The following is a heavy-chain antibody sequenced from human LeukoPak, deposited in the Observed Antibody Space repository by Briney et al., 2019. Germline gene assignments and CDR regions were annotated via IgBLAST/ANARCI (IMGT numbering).Heavy chain of an antibody. CDR1: GGSFSGYY. CDR2: INHSGST. V-gene: IGHV4-34*01. Sequence: PSETLSLTCAVYGGSFSGYYWSWIRQPPGKGLEWIGEINHSGSTNYNPSLKSRVTISVDTSKNQFSLKLSSVTAADTAVYYCARCPRTSIASRPTYWFDPWGQGTLVAVSS. D-gene: IGHD6-6*01. CDR3: ARCPRTSIASRPTYWFDP. J-gene: IGHJ5*02.